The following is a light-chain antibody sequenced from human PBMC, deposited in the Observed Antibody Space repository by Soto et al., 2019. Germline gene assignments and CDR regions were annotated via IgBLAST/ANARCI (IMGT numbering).Light chain of an antibody. CDR3: QQLNSYHPLT. J-gene: IGKJ4*01. V-gene: IGKV1-5*01. CDR1: QSISRR. Sequence: DVQMTQSPSTLSASVVGRVTSTCLASQSISRRLAWYQHKPGKAPKLLIYAASTLQSGVPSRFSGSGSGTDFTLTISSLQPEDFATYYCQQLNSYHPLTFGGGTKVDIK. CDR2: AAS.